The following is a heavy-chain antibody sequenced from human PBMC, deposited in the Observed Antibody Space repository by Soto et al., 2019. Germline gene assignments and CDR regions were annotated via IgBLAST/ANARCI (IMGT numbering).Heavy chain of an antibody. J-gene: IGHJ5*02. CDR3: ARDGSGRYFNWFDP. CDR2: VYNGGTT. Sequence: SETLSLTCAVSGGSIGNLYWNWIRQPPGKGLEWIGHVYNGGTTNYNPSLKSRVTISVDMSKNQFYLKLSSVTAADTAVYFCARDGSGRYFNWFDPWGKGTLVTVST. CDR1: GGSIGNLY. D-gene: IGHD3-10*01. V-gene: IGHV4-59*11.